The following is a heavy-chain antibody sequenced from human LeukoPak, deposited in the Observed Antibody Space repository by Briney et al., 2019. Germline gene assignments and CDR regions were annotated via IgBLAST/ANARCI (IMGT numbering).Heavy chain of an antibody. CDR3: ATYTHWVAGDV. V-gene: IGHV3-7*01. CDR1: GFTFSDSW. CDR2: MNQDGSAK. J-gene: IGHJ6*02. D-gene: IGHD3-16*01. Sequence: GGSLRLSCAASGFTFSDSWMSWVRQAPGKGLEWVANMNQDGSAKGYVDSVKGRFTISRDNARNFLYLQMSSLRPEDTAVYYCATYTHWVAGDVWGQGTTVTVSS.